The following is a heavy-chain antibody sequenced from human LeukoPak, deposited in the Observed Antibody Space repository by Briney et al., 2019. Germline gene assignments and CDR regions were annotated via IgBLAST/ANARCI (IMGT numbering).Heavy chain of an antibody. Sequence: GGSLRLSCAASRFTFRDHFMSWIRQPPGKGLEYVSYISSSGSETYYSDSVKGRFTVSTDNDKTSLFLQMNSLRAEDTAVYYCATAPTEDGDGSSPGYWGQGTLVTVSS. CDR1: RFTFRDHF. J-gene: IGHJ4*02. D-gene: IGHD4-17*01. V-gene: IGHV3-11*04. CDR3: ATAPTEDGDGSSPGY. CDR2: ISSSGSET.